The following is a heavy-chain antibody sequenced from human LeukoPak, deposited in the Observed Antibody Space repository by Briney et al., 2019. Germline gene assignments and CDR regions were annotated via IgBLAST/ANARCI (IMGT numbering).Heavy chain of an antibody. J-gene: IGHJ4*02. V-gene: IGHV5-51*01. D-gene: IGHD3-10*01. Sequence: AGESLKISCKGSGSRFTSYWIGWVRQMPGKGLEWMGIIYPGDSDTRYSPSFQGQVTISADKSINTAYLQWSSPKASDTAMYYCAAQLGSYSKFDYWGQGTLVTVSS. CDR3: AAQLGSYSKFDY. CDR2: IYPGDSDT. CDR1: GSRFTSYW.